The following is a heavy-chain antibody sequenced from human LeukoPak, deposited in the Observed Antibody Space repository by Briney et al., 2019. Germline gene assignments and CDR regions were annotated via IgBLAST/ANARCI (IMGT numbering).Heavy chain of an antibody. CDR3: ARDRGRYCSGGSCFEHYGMDV. D-gene: IGHD2-15*01. J-gene: IGHJ6*02. CDR2: ISYDGSNK. V-gene: IGHV3-30-3*01. CDR1: GFTFSSYA. Sequence: GGSLRLSCAASGFTFSSYAMSWVRQAPGKGLEWVAVISYDGSNKYYADSVKGRFTISRDNSKNTLYLQMNSLRAEDTAVYYCARDRGRYCSGGSCFEHYGMDVWGQGTTVTVSS.